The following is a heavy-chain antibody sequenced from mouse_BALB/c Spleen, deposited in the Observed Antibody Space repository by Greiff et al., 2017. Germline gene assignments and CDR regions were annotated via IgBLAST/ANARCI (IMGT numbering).Heavy chain of an antibody. V-gene: IGHV2-2*02. CDR1: GFSLTSYG. D-gene: IGHD3-3*01. Sequence: QVQLKESGPGLVQPSQSLSITCTVSGFSLTSYGVHWVRQSPGKGLEWLGVIWSGGSTDYNAAFISRLSISKDNSKSQVFFKMNSLQANDTAIYYCARSKDNYQAWFAYWGQGTLVTVSA. CDR2: IWSGGST. CDR3: ARSKDNYQAWFAY. J-gene: IGHJ3*01.